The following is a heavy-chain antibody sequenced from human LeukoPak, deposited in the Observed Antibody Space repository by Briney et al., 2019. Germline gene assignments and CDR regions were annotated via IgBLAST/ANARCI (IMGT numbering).Heavy chain of an antibody. J-gene: IGHJ4*02. D-gene: IGHD4-11*01. V-gene: IGHV3-48*01. CDR1: GFTFSSYS. CDR3: AREIFDYSPNEDY. CDR2: ISSSSSTI. Sequence: GGSLRLSCAASGFTFSSYSMNWVRQAPGKGLEWVSYISSSSSTIYYADSVKGRFTISIDNAKNSLYLQMNSLRAEDTAVYYCAREIFDYSPNEDYWGQGTLVTVSS.